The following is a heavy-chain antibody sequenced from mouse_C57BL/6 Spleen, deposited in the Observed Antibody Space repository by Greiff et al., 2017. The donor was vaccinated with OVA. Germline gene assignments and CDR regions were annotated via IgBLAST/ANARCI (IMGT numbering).Heavy chain of an antibody. J-gene: IGHJ2*01. CDR1: GYTFTSYG. CDR3: ARDSTVVGGY. V-gene: IGHV1-81*01. CDR2: IYPRSGNT. D-gene: IGHD1-1*01. Sequence: QVQLKESGAELARPGASVKLSCKASGYTFTSYGISWVKQRTGQGLEWIGEIYPRSGNTYYNEKFKGKATLTADKSSSTAYMELRSLTSEDSAVYFCARDSTVVGGYWGQGTTLTVSS.